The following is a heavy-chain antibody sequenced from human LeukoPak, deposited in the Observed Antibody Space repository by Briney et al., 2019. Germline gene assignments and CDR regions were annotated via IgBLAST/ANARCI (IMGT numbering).Heavy chain of an antibody. CDR2: IYWDDDK. D-gene: IGHD1-20*01. CDR1: GSSLTTRPLG. V-gene: IGHV2-5*02. CDR3: AHRRSGYDWNHGDFDY. J-gene: IGHJ4*02. Sequence: SGPTLVKPTQTLTLTCSFSGSSLTTRPLGVGWTRQPPGKALEWLAVIYWDDDKRYNPPLKTRLTVTTATSKNQVVLMMTNMDPVDTATYYCAHRRSGYDWNHGDFDYWGQGTLVTVSS.